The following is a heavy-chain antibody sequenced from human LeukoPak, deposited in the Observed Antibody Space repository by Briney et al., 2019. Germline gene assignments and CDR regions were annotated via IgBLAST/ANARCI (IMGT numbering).Heavy chain of an antibody. CDR1: GFTFSSYW. Sequence: GGSLRLSCAASGFTFSSYWMHWVRQAPGKGLVWVSRINSDGSSTSYADSVKGRIPISRDNANNPLYLQMNSLRAEDTAVYYCARADYYDILTGYYPPFDFWGQGTLVTVSS. CDR3: ARADYYDILTGYYPPFDF. J-gene: IGHJ4*02. D-gene: IGHD3-9*01. CDR2: INSDGSST. V-gene: IGHV3-74*01.